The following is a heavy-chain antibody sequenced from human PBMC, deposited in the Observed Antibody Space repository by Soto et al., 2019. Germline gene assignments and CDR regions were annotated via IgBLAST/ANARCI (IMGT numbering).Heavy chain of an antibody. J-gene: IGHJ4*02. CDR1: GYRFNGYY. CDR2: INAGNGNT. CDR3: ANALGLYYFDY. Sequence: VSVKVSCTDSGYRFNGYYMHWVRQAPGQRLEWMGWINAGNGNTKYSQKFQGRVTITRDTSASTAYMELSSLRSEDTAVYYCANALGLYYFDYWGQGTLVTVSS. V-gene: IGHV1-3*01. D-gene: IGHD3-16*01.